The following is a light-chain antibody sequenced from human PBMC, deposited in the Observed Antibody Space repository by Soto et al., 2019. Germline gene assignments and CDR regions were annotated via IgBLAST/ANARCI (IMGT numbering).Light chain of an antibody. V-gene: IGKV3-20*01. CDR1: QSVSSSY. CDR2: GAS. CDR3: QQHGSSPYT. Sequence: EIVLTQSPGTLSLSPGERATLFCRASQSVSSSYLAWYQQTPGQAPRLLIYGASIRATGIPDRFSGSGSGTDFTLTISRLEPEDFAVYYCQQHGSSPYTFGQGTRLEIK. J-gene: IGKJ2*01.